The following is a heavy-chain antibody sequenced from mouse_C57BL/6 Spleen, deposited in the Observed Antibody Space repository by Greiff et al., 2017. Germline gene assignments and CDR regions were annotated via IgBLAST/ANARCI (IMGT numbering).Heavy chain of an antibody. J-gene: IGHJ3*01. Sequence: VKLKQPGAELVRPGSSVKLSCKASGYTFTSYWMHWVKQRPIQGLEWIGNIDPSDSETHYNQKFKDKATLTVDKSSSTAYMQLSSLTSEDSAVYYCARRSNWPFAYWGQGTLVTVSA. V-gene: IGHV1-52*01. CDR1: GYTFTSYW. CDR3: ARRSNWPFAY. D-gene: IGHD2-5*01. CDR2: IDPSDSET.